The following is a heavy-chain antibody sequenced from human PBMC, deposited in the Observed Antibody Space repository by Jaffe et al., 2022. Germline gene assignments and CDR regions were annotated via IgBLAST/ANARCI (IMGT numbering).Heavy chain of an antibody. CDR3: AKPSSGSYRGYFDY. J-gene: IGHJ4*02. Sequence: QVQLVESGGGVVQPGGSLRLSCAASGFTFSSYGMHWVRQAPGKGLEWVAFIRYDGSNKYYADSVKGRFTISRDNSKNTLYLQMNSLRAEDTAVYYCAKPSSGSYRGYFDYWGQGTLVTVSS. CDR2: IRYDGSNK. D-gene: IGHD1-26*01. CDR1: GFTFSSYG. V-gene: IGHV3-30*02.